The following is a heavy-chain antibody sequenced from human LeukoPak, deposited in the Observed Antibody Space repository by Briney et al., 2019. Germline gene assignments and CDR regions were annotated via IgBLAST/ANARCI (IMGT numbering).Heavy chain of an antibody. CDR2: IYTSGST. J-gene: IGHJ5*02. CDR3: ARDRRYYYGSGSYYRMGNWFDP. D-gene: IGHD3-10*01. Sequence: SETLSLTCTVSGGSISSYYWSWIRQPAGKGLEWIGRIYTSGSTNYNPSLKSRVTMSVDTSKNQFSLKLSSVTAADTAVYYCARDRRYYYGSGSYYRMGNWFDPWGQGTLVTVSS. V-gene: IGHV4-4*07. CDR1: GGSISSYY.